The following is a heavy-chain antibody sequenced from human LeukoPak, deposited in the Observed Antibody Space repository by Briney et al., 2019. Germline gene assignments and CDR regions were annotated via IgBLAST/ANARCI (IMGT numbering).Heavy chain of an antibody. CDR1: GFTFGDYA. J-gene: IGHJ4*02. D-gene: IGHD2-2*01. Sequence: GGSLRLSCTASGFTFGDYAMSWFRQAPGKGLGRVGFIISKANAGTTEYAASVKGKFTNSRNDSKSIAYLQMNSLKTDDTAVFYCTRFIFAARPGAYCNNASCHVQKFEYWGQGTLVTVSS. CDR3: TRFIFAARPGAYCNNASCHVQKFEY. CDR2: IISKANAGTT. V-gene: IGHV3-49*03.